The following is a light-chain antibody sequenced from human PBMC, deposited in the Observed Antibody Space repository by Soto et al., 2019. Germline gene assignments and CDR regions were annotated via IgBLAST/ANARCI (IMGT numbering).Light chain of an antibody. J-gene: IGKJ1*01. CDR1: ETVAAN. V-gene: IGKV3-20*01. Sequence: TQPPASLSVSRGERATLSCCASETVAANLAWYQQRPGQAPRLLISCASTRAAGISDRFSGSGSGTDFTLTISRLETEDFAVYYCKQYGNSPHTFGKGTKVDIK. CDR2: CAS. CDR3: KQYGNSPHT.